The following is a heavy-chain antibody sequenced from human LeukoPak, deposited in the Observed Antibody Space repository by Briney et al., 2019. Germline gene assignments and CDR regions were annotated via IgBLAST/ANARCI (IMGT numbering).Heavy chain of an antibody. V-gene: IGHV1-18*01. Sequence: ASVTVSCKASGYTFTSYGISWVRQAPGQGLEWMGWISAYNGNTNYAQKLQGRVTMTTDTSTSTAYMELRSLRSDDTAVYYCARDASSPYCGGDCYSPGAFDIWGQGTMVTVSS. J-gene: IGHJ3*02. D-gene: IGHD2-21*02. CDR3: ARDASSPYCGGDCYSPGAFDI. CDR1: GYTFTSYG. CDR2: ISAYNGNT.